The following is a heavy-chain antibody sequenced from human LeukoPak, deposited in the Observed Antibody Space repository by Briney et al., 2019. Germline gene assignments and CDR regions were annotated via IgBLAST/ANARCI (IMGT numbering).Heavy chain of an antibody. Sequence: GGSLRLSCATSGFTFSSYAMNWVRQAPGKGLEWVSAITSSGDRTYYAGSMKGRFTISRDNSKNTLFLQMNSLRADDTAVYYCAKVTRGVMVTFDIWGQGTMVTVSS. CDR2: ITSSGDRT. D-gene: IGHD3-10*01. CDR1: GFTFSSYA. V-gene: IGHV3-23*01. J-gene: IGHJ3*02. CDR3: AKVTRGVMVTFDI.